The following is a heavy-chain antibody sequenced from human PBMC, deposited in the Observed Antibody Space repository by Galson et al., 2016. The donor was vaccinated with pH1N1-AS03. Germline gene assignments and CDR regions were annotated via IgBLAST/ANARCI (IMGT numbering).Heavy chain of an antibody. CDR2: IYPGDSDA. CDR3: ARHRKPYGSGSDFDY. D-gene: IGHD3-10*01. V-gene: IGHV5-51*01. CDR1: GSNFGNFW. J-gene: IGHJ4*02. Sequence: QSGAEVKKPGESLKISCKGSGSNFGNFWIGWVRQKPGKGLEWMGIIYPGDSDARYSPPFQGQVTLSADKSTSTAFLQWNNLKASDSALYFCARHRKPYGSGSDFDYWGQGTLVAVSS.